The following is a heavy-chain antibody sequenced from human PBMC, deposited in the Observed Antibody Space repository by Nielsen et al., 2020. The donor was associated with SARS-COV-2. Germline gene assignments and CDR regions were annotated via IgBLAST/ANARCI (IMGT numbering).Heavy chain of an antibody. V-gene: IGHV3-21*01. CDR3: ARVGYYGSGSRVFDF. CDR2: ISSTSSHM. J-gene: IGHJ4*02. Sequence: GGSLSLSCAASGFMFPSYDMAWVRQAPGKGLEWVSFISSTSSHMYTDSMGGRFTSSRDNARNSLYLQMNSLRVEDTAVYYCARVGYYGSGSRVFDFWGQGALVTVSS. D-gene: IGHD3-10*01. CDR1: GFMFPSYD.